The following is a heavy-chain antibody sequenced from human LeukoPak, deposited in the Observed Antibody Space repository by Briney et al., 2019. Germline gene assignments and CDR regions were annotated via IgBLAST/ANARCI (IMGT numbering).Heavy chain of an antibody. V-gene: IGHV1-69*13. J-gene: IGHJ4*02. CDR2: IIPIFGTA. Sequence: GASVKVSCKASGGTFSSYAISWVRQAPGQGLEWMGGIIPIFGTANYAQKFQGRVTITADESTSTAYMELSSLRSEDTAVYYCARDRRSSSWYALWDYWGQGTLVTVSS. D-gene: IGHD6-13*01. CDR1: GGTFSSYA. CDR3: ARDRRSSSWYALWDY.